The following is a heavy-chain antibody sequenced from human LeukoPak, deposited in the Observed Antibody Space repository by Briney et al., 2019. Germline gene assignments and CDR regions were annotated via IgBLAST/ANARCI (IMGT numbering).Heavy chain of an antibody. D-gene: IGHD6-19*01. CDR1: GGSISTYY. V-gene: IGHV4-59*13. CDR3: ARVPAYSSGLGGFDS. J-gene: IGHJ4*02. Sequence: SETLSLTCTVSGGSISTYYWSWIRQPPEKRLEWIGYIYYSGSTYYNPSLKSRVTISVDTSKNQLSLRLSSVTDADTAVYYCARVPAYSSGLGGFDSWGQGTLVTVSS. CDR2: IYYSGST.